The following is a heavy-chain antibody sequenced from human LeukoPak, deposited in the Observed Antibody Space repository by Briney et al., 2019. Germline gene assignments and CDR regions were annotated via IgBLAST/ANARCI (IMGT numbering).Heavy chain of an antibody. CDR2: ISSSSSTI. V-gene: IGHV3-48*01. D-gene: IGHD5-12*01. CDR1: GFTFSSYS. Sequence: GGSLRLSCAASGFTFSSYSMNWLRQAPGKGLEWVSYISSSSSTIYYADSVKGRFTISRDNAKNSLYLQMNSLRAEDTAVYYCARDVIRVATPFVYWGQGTLVTVSS. J-gene: IGHJ4*02. CDR3: ARDVIRVATPFVY.